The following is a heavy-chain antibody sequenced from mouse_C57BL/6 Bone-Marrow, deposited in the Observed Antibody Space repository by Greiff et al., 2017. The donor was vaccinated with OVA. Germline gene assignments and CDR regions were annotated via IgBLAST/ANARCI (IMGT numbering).Heavy chain of an antibody. J-gene: IGHJ4*01. V-gene: IGHV1-82*01. Sequence: QVQLQQSGPELVKPGASVKISCKASGYAFSSSWMNWVKQRPGKGLEWIGRIYPGDGDTNYNGKFKGKATLTADNSSSTAYMQISSLTSDDSAVYFCARLVSTMVTTRSYYAMDYWGQGTSVTVSS. CDR3: ARLVSTMVTTRSYYAMDY. D-gene: IGHD2-2*01. CDR1: GYAFSSSW. CDR2: IYPGDGDT.